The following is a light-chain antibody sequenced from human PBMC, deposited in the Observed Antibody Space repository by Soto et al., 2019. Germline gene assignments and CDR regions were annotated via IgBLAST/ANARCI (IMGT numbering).Light chain of an antibody. J-gene: IGLJ3*02. CDR2: DDS. CDR1: NIGSKS. Sequence: SFELTQPPSVSVAPGQTARITCGGNNIGSKSVHWYQQKPGQAPVLVVFDDSDRPSGIPERFSGANSGNTATLTISRVDAGDEADYYCQLWDSSSDHWVFGGGTKLTVL. CDR3: QLWDSSSDHWV. V-gene: IGLV3-21*02.